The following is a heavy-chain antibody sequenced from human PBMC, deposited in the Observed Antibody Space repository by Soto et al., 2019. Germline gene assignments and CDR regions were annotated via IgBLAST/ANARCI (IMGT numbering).Heavy chain of an antibody. CDR3: AKGVGGYWYFDY. Sequence: QVQLVESGGGVVQPGRSLRLSCAASGFTFSSYGMHWVRQAPGKGLEWVAVISYDGSNKYYADSVKGRFTISRDNSKNTLYLQMNSLRAEDTAVYYCAKGVGGYWYFDYWGQGTLVTVSS. CDR1: GFTFSSYG. D-gene: IGHD5-12*01. CDR2: ISYDGSNK. J-gene: IGHJ4*02. V-gene: IGHV3-30*18.